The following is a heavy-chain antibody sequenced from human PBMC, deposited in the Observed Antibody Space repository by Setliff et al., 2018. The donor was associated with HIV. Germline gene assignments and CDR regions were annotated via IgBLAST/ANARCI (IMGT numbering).Heavy chain of an antibody. CDR3: AREGRGDPSLATTRLDY. CDR2: ISQTRST. D-gene: IGHD1-1*01. Sequence: SETLSLTCAVYGGSFSGDYWVWIRQSPGKGLEWIGDISQTRSTNYDPSLKSRVTISIDKSKSQFSLNLTSVTASDTAVYYCAREGRGDPSLATTRLDYWGQGKLVTVS. V-gene: IGHV4-34*01. J-gene: IGHJ4*02. CDR1: GGSFSGDY.